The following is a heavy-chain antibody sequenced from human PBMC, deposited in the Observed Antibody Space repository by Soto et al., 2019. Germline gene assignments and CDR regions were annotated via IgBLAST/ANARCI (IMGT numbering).Heavy chain of an antibody. CDR3: ARGIGYCSSINCYSSRRLRFDS. CDR1: GGSVDNYH. V-gene: IGHV4-59*02. Sequence: QVQLQESGPGLVRPSETLSLTCTVSGGSVDNYHWSWIRRPPGKGLEWVGYIHSSGYTNYNPSLRSRLTLSVDTSKNQFSLKVSPVTAADTAVYYCARGIGYCSSINCYSSRRLRFDSWGQGTLVTVSS. J-gene: IGHJ4*02. CDR2: IHSSGYT. D-gene: IGHD2-2*01.